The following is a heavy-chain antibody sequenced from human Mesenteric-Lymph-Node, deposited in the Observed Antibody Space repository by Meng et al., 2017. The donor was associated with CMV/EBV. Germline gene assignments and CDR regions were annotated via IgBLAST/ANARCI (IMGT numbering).Heavy chain of an antibody. CDR2: IYYSGRT. Sequence: GDSVSSGSHYWSWIRQPPGKGLEWIGYIYYSGRTNYYPSLKSRVTMLVDTSKNQFSLKLTSVTAADTAVYYCARDKYNSGWYLFDPWGQGTLVTVSS. V-gene: IGHV4-61*01. CDR3: ARDKYNSGWYLFDP. CDR1: GDSVSSGSHY. D-gene: IGHD6-19*01. J-gene: IGHJ5*02.